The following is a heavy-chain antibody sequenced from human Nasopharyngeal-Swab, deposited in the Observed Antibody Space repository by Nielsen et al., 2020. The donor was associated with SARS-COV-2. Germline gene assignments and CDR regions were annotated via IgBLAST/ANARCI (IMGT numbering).Heavy chain of an antibody. D-gene: IGHD3-22*01. CDR1: GFTFSSYS. V-gene: IGHV3-48*04. CDR2: ISSSSSTI. Sequence: GGSLRLSCAASGFTFSSYSMNWVRQAPGKGLEWVSYISSSSSTIYYADSVKGRFTISRDNAKNSLYLQMNSLRAEDTAVYYCARDLRRYYDSSGHNWVLWGQGTMVTVSS. J-gene: IGHJ3*01. CDR3: ARDLRRYYDSSGHNWVL.